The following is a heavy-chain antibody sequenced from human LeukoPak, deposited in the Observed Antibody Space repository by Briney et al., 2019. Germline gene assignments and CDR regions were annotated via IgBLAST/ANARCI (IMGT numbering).Heavy chain of an antibody. J-gene: IGHJ4*02. D-gene: IGHD3-10*01. Sequence: GESLKISCKGSGYSFTTYWIGWVRQMPGKGLEWVRIIYPGDSDARYSPSFQGQVTISVDKPISTAYLQWSSLRASDTAMYYCARRQSGSEFFEYWGQGTLVTVSS. CDR3: ARRQSGSEFFEY. CDR2: IYPGDSDA. CDR1: GYSFTTYW. V-gene: IGHV5-51*01.